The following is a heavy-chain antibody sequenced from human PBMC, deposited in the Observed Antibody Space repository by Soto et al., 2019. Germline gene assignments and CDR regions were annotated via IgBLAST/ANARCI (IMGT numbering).Heavy chain of an antibody. V-gene: IGHV4-59*01. CDR2: VHHTGGA. CDR3: ARWNADWNAFDD. Sequence: PSETLSLTCTVSGGSISDSYWNWIRRPPGRGLEWIGYVHHTGGADYNPSLKSRVTLSTDTPKNQFSLRLSSVTAADTAVYYCARWNADWNAFDDWGQGTLVTVSS. J-gene: IGHJ4*02. CDR1: GGSISDSY. D-gene: IGHD1-1*01.